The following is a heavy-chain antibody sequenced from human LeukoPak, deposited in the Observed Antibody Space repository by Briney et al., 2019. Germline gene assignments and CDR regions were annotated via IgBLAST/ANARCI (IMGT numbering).Heavy chain of an antibody. CDR2: INHSGST. J-gene: IGHJ4*02. V-gene: IGHV4-34*01. Sequence: PSETLSLTCAVYGGALCGDYWSWIRQPPGKGLEWIGEINHSGSTNYNPSLKSRVTISVDTSKNQFSLKLSSVTAADTAVYYCARTGQVAGTVDYWGQGTLVTVSS. CDR3: ARTGQVAGTVDY. D-gene: IGHD6-19*01. CDR1: GGALCGDY.